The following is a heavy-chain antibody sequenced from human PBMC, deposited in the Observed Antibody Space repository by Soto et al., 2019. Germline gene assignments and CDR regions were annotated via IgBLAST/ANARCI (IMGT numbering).Heavy chain of an antibody. CDR2: FYYSEST. CDR3: ARLGGYCSSTSCYGYYGMDV. J-gene: IGHJ6*02. V-gene: IGHV4-39*01. CDR1: GGSIRSSNYY. D-gene: IGHD2-2*01. Sequence: PSETLSLTCTVSGGSIRSSNYYWGWIRQPPGEGLEWIGTFYYSESTYYNPSLESRVTISVDTSKNQFSLKVSSVTVADTAVYYCARLGGYCSSTSCYGYYGMDVWGQGTTVTVSS.